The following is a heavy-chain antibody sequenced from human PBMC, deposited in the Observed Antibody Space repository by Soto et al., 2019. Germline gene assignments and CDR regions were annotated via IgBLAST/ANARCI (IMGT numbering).Heavy chain of an antibody. CDR3: ATRLVPATRTGWFHS. Sequence: QVKLVESGGGVVQPGRSLRLSCAASGFTFSNYGMHWVRQAPGKGLERVAVITDDGSNKLYADSVKGRFTISRDNSNNTLYLQMNSLRPEDSAVYYCATRLVPATRTGWFHSWGQGILVTVSS. CDR2: ITDDGSNK. J-gene: IGHJ5*01. D-gene: IGHD2-2*01. V-gene: IGHV3-30*03. CDR1: GFTFSNYG.